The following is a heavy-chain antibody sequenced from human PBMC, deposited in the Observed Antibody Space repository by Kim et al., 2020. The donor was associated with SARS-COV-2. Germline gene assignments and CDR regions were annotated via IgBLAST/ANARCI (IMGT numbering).Heavy chain of an antibody. Sequence: LSLTCAASGFTFSDYAMNWVRQAPGKGLEWVSSIASASTHSYYTASVKGRFTISRDNAGKSPHLQMNNLRDDDTALYYCARGINGGSSDTLDNWGQGTLVTVSS. CDR2: IASASTHS. CDR3: ARGINGGSSDTLDN. CDR1: GFTFSDYA. D-gene: IGHD1-20*01. J-gene: IGHJ4*02. V-gene: IGHV3-21*01.